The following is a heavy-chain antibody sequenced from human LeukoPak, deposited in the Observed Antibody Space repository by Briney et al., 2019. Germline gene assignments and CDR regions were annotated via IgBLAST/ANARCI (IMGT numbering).Heavy chain of an antibody. CDR1: GGSISTYY. CDR2: IYYSGST. V-gene: IGHV4-59*12. J-gene: IGHJ4*02. Sequence: SETLSLTCSVSGGSISTYYWTWIRQPPGKGLEWIGYIYYSGSTNYNPSLKSRVTISVDTSKNQFSLKLSSVTAADTAVYYCARDRDYWGQGTLVTVSS. CDR3: ARDRDY.